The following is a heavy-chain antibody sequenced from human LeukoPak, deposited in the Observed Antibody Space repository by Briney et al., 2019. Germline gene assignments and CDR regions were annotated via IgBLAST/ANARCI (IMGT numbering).Heavy chain of an antibody. J-gene: IGHJ4*02. D-gene: IGHD3-10*01. CDR3: ARDHAGSGSYSNYFDY. Sequence: SETLSLTCAVYGGSFSGYYWSWIRQPPGKGLEWTGEINHSGSTNYNPSLKSRVTISVDTSKNQFSLKLSSVTAADTAVYYCARDHAGSGSYSNYFDYWGQGTLVTVSS. CDR1: GGSFSGYY. CDR2: INHSGST. V-gene: IGHV4-34*01.